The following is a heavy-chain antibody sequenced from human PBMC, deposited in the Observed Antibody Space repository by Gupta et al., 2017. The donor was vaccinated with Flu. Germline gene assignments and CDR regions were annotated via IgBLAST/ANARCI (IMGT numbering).Heavy chain of an antibody. CDR1: GFTFSTYG. V-gene: IGHV3-33*01. D-gene: IGHD2-2*01. Sequence: QVKLLESGGGVVQPGRSLRLSCAASGFTFSTYGMHWVRQAPGKGLEWVAVIWYDGSKKYYADSVKGRFIISRDNSKNTLYLQMDSLRAEDTAVYYCARDVIVVPAAIGYWGQGTLVTVSS. CDR2: IWYDGSKK. J-gene: IGHJ4*02. CDR3: ARDVIVVPAAIGY.